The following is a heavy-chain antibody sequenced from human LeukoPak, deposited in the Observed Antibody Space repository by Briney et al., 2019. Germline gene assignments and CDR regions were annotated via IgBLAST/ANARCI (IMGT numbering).Heavy chain of an antibody. CDR2: ISGIGDNT. V-gene: IGHV3-23*01. CDR3: ARANSSSWHYFDY. D-gene: IGHD6-13*01. Sequence: GGSLRLSCAASGFTFSSYAMSWVRQAPGKGLEWVSSISGIGDNTYYADSVKGRFTISRDNSKNTVSLQMNSLRAEDTAVFYCARANSSSWHYFDYWGQGTLVTVSS. J-gene: IGHJ4*02. CDR1: GFTFSSYA.